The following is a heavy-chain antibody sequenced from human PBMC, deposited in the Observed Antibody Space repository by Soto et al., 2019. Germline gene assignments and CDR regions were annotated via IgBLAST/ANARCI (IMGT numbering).Heavy chain of an antibody. J-gene: IGHJ4*02. D-gene: IGHD3-16*01. CDR1: GGSLSSSNW. CDR2: IYHSGST. CDR3: ARGGGDGSYFDY. Sequence: QVQLQESGPGLVKPSGTLSLTCAVSGGSLSSSNWWNWVRQPPGKGLEWIGEIYHSGSTNYNPSLKSRVTLSVDKSKNQFSLKLSSVTAADTAVYFCARGGGDGSYFDYWGQGILVTVSS. V-gene: IGHV4-4*02.